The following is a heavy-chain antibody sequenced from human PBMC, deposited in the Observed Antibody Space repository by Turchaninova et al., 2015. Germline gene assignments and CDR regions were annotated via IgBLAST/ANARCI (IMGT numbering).Heavy chain of an antibody. CDR2: INHSGST. Sequence: QVQLQQWGAGLLKPSETLSLTCAVYGGSFSGYDWSWIRQPPGKGVELIGEINHSGSTNYNPSIKSRVTISVDTSKNQFSLKLSSVTAADTAVYYCARRQDIVATMSWFDPWGQGTLVTVSS. V-gene: IGHV4-34*01. CDR1: GGSFSGYD. D-gene: IGHD5-12*01. J-gene: IGHJ5*02. CDR3: ARRQDIVATMSWFDP.